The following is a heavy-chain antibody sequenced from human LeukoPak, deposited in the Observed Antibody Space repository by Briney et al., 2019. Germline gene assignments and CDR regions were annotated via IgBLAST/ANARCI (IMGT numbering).Heavy chain of an antibody. Sequence: GGSLRLSCAASGFTFSSYGMHWVRQAPGKGLEWVAFIRYDGSNKYYADSVKGRFTISRDNSKNTLYLQMNSLRAEDTAVYYCARLLGGHQLLPLDYWGQGTLVTVSS. V-gene: IGHV3-30*02. CDR3: ARLLGGHQLLPLDY. CDR1: GFTFSSYG. CDR2: IRYDGSNK. J-gene: IGHJ4*02. D-gene: IGHD2-2*01.